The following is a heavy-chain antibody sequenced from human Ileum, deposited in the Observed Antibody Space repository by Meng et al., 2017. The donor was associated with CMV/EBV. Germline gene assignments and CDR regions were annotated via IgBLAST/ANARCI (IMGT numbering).Heavy chain of an antibody. Sequence: QVQVEESGPGRVKPSQTLSLTCTVSGGSITSGNYYWSWIRQPPGRGLEWIGYIYYSGSPYYKPSLKSRVTISLDTSKNQFSLNLRSVTATDSAVYYCVRQVVAASFNYWGQGALVTVSS. CDR3: VRQVVAASFNY. CDR1: GGSITSGNYY. V-gene: IGHV4-30-4*08. J-gene: IGHJ4*02. D-gene: IGHD2-15*01. CDR2: IYYSGSP.